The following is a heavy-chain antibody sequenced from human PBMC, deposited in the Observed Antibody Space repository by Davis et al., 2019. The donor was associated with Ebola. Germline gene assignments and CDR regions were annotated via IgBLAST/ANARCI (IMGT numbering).Heavy chain of an antibody. V-gene: IGHV1-18*01. CDR3: ARDWGDYPGIAAAGNDY. CDR1: GYTFTSYG. D-gene: IGHD6-13*01. CDR2: ISAYNGNT. Sequence: ASVKVSCKASGYTFTSYGISWVRQAPGQGLEWMGWISAYNGNTNYAQKLQGRVTMTTDTSTSTAYMELRSLRSDDTAIYYCARDWGDYPGIAAAGNDYWGQGTLVTVSS. J-gene: IGHJ4*02.